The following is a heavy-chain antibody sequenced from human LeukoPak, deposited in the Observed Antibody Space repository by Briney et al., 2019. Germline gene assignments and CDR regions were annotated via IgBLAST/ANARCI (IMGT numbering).Heavy chain of an antibody. V-gene: IGHV4-39*07. CDR1: GGSISSSSYY. CDR2: IYYSGST. D-gene: IGHD5-18*01. CDR3: ARGYSYGAKYYYYYMDV. J-gene: IGHJ6*03. Sequence: SETLSLTCTVSGGSISSSSYYWGWIRQPPGKGLEWIGSIYYSGSTYYNPSLKSRVTISVDTSKNQFSLKLSSVTAADTAVYYCARGYSYGAKYYYYYMDVWGKGTTVTVSS.